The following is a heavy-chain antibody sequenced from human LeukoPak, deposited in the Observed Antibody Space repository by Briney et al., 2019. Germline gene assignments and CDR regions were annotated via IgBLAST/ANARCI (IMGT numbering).Heavy chain of an antibody. V-gene: IGHV3-23*01. J-gene: IGHJ4*02. D-gene: IGHD6-13*01. CDR3: AKDPAAHNYFDY. CDR2: ISGSGGGT. Sequence: PGGSLRLSCAASGFTFSSYAMSWVRQAPGKGLEWVSAISGSGGGTYYAGSVKGRFTISRDNSKNTLYLEMNSLRVEDTAVYYCAKDPAAHNYFDYWGQGTLVTVSS. CDR1: GFTFSSYA.